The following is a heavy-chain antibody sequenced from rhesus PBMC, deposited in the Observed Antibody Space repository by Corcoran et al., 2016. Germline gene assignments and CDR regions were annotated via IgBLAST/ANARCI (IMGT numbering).Heavy chain of an antibody. CDR2: IYSNSEST. V-gene: IGHV4S12*01. CDR1: GGTISSDYYY. Sequence: QVQLQESGPGVVKPSETLSLTCAVSGGTISSDYYYWSWIRQPPGKGLEWIGGIYSNSESTNSNPSLKSRVTILKDTSKNQFSLKLSSVTATDTAVYYCAREGIAAGLNRFDVWGPGVLVTVSS. D-gene: IGHD6-13*01. J-gene: IGHJ5-1*01. CDR3: AREGIAAGLNRFDV.